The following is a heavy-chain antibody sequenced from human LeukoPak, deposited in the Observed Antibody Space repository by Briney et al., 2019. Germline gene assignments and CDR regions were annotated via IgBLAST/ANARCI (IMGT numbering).Heavy chain of an antibody. V-gene: IGHV4-59*01. CDR1: GGSISSYY. D-gene: IGHD1-14*01. J-gene: IGHJ3*02. CDR2: IYYSGST. CDR3: AREVRPGPKNAFDI. Sequence: SETLSLTCTVSGGSISSYYWSWIRQPPGKGLEWIGYIYYSGSTNYNPSLKSRVTISVDTSKTQFSLKLSSVTAADTAVYYCAREVRPGPKNAFDIWGQGTMVTVSS.